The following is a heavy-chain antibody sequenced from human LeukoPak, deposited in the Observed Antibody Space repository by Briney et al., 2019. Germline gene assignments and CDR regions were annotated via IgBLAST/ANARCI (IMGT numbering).Heavy chain of an antibody. V-gene: IGHV3-11*06. D-gene: IGHD3-10*01. Sequence: GGSLRLSCAASGFTFSDYYMSWIRQAPGKGLEWVSYISSSSSYTNYADSVKGRFTISRDNAKNSLYLQMNSLRAEDTAVYYGARAYQDFMVRGVIFWFDPWGQGTLVTVSS. CDR1: GFTFSDYY. CDR2: ISSSSSYT. J-gene: IGHJ5*02. CDR3: ARAYQDFMVRGVIFWFDP.